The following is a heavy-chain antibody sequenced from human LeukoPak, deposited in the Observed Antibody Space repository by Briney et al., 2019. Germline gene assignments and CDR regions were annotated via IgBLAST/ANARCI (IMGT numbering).Heavy chain of an antibody. CDR2: INPNNGAT. CDR3: ARGFKDGNWNDSPHQYYYYYGMDV. V-gene: IGHV1-2*02. D-gene: IGHD1-1*01. Sequence: GASVKVSCKASGYTFTGYYMNWMRQAPGQGLEWMGWINPNNGATNYAQKFQGRVTMTRDTSISTAYMELSRLRSDDTAVYYCARGFKDGNWNDSPHQYYYYYGMDVWGQGTTVTVSS. J-gene: IGHJ6*02. CDR1: GYTFTGYY.